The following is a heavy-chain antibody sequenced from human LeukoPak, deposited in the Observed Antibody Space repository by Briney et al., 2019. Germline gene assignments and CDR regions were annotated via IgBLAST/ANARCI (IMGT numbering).Heavy chain of an antibody. J-gene: IGHJ4*02. D-gene: IGHD5-24*01. CDR3: AGSKRWLQFGVDY. Sequence: PSETLSLTCAVYGGSFSGYYWSWIRQPPGKGLEWIGEINHSVSTNYNPSLKSRVTISVDTSKNQFSLKLSSVTAADTAVYYCAGSKRWLQFGVDYWGQGTLVTVSS. CDR1: GGSFSGYY. V-gene: IGHV4-34*01. CDR2: INHSVST.